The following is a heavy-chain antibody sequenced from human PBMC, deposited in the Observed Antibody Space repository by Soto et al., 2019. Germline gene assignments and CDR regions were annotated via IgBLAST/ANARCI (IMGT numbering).Heavy chain of an antibody. CDR1: GYTFTDYA. D-gene: IGHD2-15*01. CDR2: INVGNGNT. V-gene: IGHV1-3*01. J-gene: IGHJ4*02. Sequence: GASVKVSCKASGYTFTDYAIHWVRHAPGQGLEWMGWINVGNGNTGYSRKFQGRVTNVRDMSASTAYIEVTSLTSEDTAIYYCAREGAHYTPLDHWGQGTLVTVSS. CDR3: AREGAHYTPLDH.